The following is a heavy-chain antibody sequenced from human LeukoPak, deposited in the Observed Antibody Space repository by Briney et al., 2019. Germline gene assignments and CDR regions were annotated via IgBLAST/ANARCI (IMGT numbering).Heavy chain of an antibody. V-gene: IGHV4-39*07. CDR2: IYYSGST. CDR1: GGSISSSSYY. Sequence: PSETLSLTCTVSGGSISSSSYYWGWIRQPPGKGLEWIGSIYYSGSTYYSPSLKSRVTISVDTSKNQFSLKLSSVTAADTAVYYCARVAVVVPAALSNYFDYWGQGTLVTVSS. J-gene: IGHJ4*02. CDR3: ARVAVVVPAALSNYFDY. D-gene: IGHD2-2*01.